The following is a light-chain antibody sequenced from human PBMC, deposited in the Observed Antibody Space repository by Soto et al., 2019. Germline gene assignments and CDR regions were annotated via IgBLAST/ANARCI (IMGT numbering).Light chain of an antibody. CDR2: AAS. CDR3: QQYSSYLIT. V-gene: IGKV1-13*02. J-gene: IGKJ4*01. CDR1: QVINSF. Sequence: AIQLTQSPSSLSASVGDRVTITCRASQVINSFLAWYQQKPGKAPKPLIYAASSLQTGVPSRFSGSGSATDFTLTISSLQPDDFATYYCQQYSSYLITFGGGTKVDIK.